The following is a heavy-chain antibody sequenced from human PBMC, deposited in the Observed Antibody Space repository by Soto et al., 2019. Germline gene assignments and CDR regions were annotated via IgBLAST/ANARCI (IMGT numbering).Heavy chain of an antibody. V-gene: IGHV5-51*01. Sequence: GESLKISCKSSGYSFADYWLGWARPTPGKGLGWMGIMYPRDADTKYSPAYQGQVTLSADRSITTAYLQWSSLKASDTAMYYCARRLRYYDPSVFFRYHFDQWGPGTLVTVSS. J-gene: IGHJ4*01. CDR1: GYSFADYW. D-gene: IGHD3-22*01. CDR3: ARRLRYYDPSVFFRYHFDQ. CDR2: MYPRDADT.